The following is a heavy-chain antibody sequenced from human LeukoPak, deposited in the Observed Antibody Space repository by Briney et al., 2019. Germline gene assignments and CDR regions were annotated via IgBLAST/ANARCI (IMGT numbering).Heavy chain of an antibody. CDR3: AREPMVRGVIHP. V-gene: IGHV4-39*07. D-gene: IGHD3-10*01. CDR2: INYSGST. Sequence: PSETLSLTCTVSGGSISSSSYYWGWIRQPPGKGLEWIGSINYSGSTYYNPSLKSRVTISVDRSKNQFSLKLSSVTAADTAVYYCAREPMVRGVIHPWGQGTLVTVSS. J-gene: IGHJ5*02. CDR1: GGSISSSSYY.